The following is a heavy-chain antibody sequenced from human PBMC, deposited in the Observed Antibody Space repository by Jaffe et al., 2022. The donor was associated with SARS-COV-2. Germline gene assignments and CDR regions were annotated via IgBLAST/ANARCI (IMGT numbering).Heavy chain of an antibody. CDR3: ARVGGSGYAYGMDV. D-gene: IGHD3-3*01. V-gene: IGHV3-13*01. CDR2: IGTAGDT. Sequence: EVQLVESGGGLVQPGGSLRLSCAASGFTFSSYDMHWVRQATGKGLEWVSAIGTAGDTYYPGSVKGRFTISRENAKNSLYLQMNSLRAGDTAVYYCARVGGSGYAYGMDVWGQGTTVTVSS. J-gene: IGHJ6*02. CDR1: GFTFSSYD.